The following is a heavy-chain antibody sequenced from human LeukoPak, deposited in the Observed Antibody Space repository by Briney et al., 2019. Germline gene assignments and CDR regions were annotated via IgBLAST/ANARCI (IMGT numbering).Heavy chain of an antibody. Sequence: GGSLRLSCAASRFTFRNYGMHWVRQAPGKGLEWVAVIWYDGSEKYYVDSVKGRFTISRDNSKNTLFLQMNSLRAEDTAVYYCARETGSAVGSTDFDYWGQGTLVTVSS. CDR3: ARETGSAVGSTDFDY. CDR2: IWYDGSEK. J-gene: IGHJ4*02. V-gene: IGHV3-33*01. D-gene: IGHD4-17*01. CDR1: RFTFRNYG.